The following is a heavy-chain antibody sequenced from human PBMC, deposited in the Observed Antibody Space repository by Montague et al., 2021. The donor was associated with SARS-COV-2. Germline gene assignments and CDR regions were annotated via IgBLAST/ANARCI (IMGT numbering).Heavy chain of an antibody. V-gene: IGHV6-1*01. J-gene: IGHJ3*02. Sequence: CAISGDSVAEDSGSWDENRQSPSRDRYLLGRTYYRSKWFDHYEVSMKGRISIKADTSKNQFSLQLDSVTPEDTAVYYCARGDGLGPYTGYAFDIWGQGTLVTVSS. CDR2: TYYRSKWFD. CDR3: ARGDGLGPYTGYAFDI. CDR1: GDSVAEDSGS. D-gene: IGHD3-16*01.